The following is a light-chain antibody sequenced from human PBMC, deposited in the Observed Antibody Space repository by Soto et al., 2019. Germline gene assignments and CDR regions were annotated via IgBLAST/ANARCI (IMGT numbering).Light chain of an antibody. J-gene: IGKJ5*01. Sequence: EVVLTQSPATLSLSPGERATLSYRASQDVINYLAWYQQKPGQAPRLLIYDASNRATGIPARFSGSGPGTDFTLTISSLEPEDFAVYYCQQRSNWPFTFGQGTRLEIK. CDR3: QQRSNWPFT. CDR2: DAS. CDR1: QDVINY. V-gene: IGKV3D-11*01.